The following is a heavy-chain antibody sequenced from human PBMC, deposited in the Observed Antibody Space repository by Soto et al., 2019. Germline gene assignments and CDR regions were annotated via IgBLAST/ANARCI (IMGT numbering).Heavy chain of an antibody. J-gene: IGHJ5*02. V-gene: IGHV4-31*03. D-gene: IGHD6-13*01. CDR3: ARDGNIAAAGTGAGSNWFDP. CDR2: IYYSGST. CDR1: GGSISSGGYY. Sequence: QVQLQESGPGLVKPSQTLSLTCTVSGGSISSGGYYWSWIRQHPGKGLEWIGYIYYSGSTYYNPSLKSRVTLSVDTSKNQSSLKLSSVTASDTAVYYCARDGNIAAAGTGAGSNWFDPWGQGTLVTVSS.